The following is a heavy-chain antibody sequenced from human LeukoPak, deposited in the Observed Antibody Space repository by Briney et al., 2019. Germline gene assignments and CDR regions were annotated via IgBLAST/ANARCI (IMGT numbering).Heavy chain of an antibody. CDR3: ARDHVVATLNYYYYYMDV. CDR2: IIPIFGTA. D-gene: IGHD5-12*01. CDR1: GGTFSSYA. J-gene: IGHJ6*03. Sequence: ASVKVSCKASGGTFSSYAISWVRQAPGQGLEWMGGIIPIFGTANYAQKFQGRVTITADKSTSTAYMELSSLRSEDTAVYYCARDHVVATLNYYYYYMDVWGKGTTVTVSS. V-gene: IGHV1-69*06.